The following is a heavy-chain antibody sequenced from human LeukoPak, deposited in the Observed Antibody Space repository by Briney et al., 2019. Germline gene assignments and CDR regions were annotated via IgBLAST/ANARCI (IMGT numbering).Heavy chain of an antibody. D-gene: IGHD5-24*01. CDR2: INPNSGGT. CDR3: ARDRRWWFDP. Sequence: ASVKVSCKASGYTFTGYYMHWVRQAPGQGLEWMGWINPNSGGTNYAQKFQGRVTMTRDTSIGTAYMELRSLRSDDTAVYYCARDRRWWFDPWGQGTLVTVSS. CDR1: GYTFTGYY. J-gene: IGHJ5*02. V-gene: IGHV1-2*02.